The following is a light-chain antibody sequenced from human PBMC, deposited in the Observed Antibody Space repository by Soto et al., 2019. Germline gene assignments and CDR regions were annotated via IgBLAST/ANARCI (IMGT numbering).Light chain of an antibody. CDR3: QQSYSTPET. J-gene: IGKJ2*01. CDR1: QSITSY. V-gene: IGKV1-39*01. CDR2: AAS. Sequence: DIQMTQSPSSLSASVGDRVTITCRASQSITSYLHGYQQKPGKAPKLLIYAASSVQSGVPSRFSGSGAGTDFTLTISRLQPEDFATYYFQQSYSTPETFGEGTKLEIK.